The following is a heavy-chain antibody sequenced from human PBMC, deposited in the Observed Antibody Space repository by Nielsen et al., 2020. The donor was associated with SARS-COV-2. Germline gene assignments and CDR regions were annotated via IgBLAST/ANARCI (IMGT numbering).Heavy chain of an antibody. Sequence: GESLKISCAASGFTFSSYWMHWVRQAPGKGLVWVSRINSDGSSTSYADSVKGRITISRDNAKNTLYLQMNSLRAEDTAVYYCAREQLRFGAGWFDPWGQGTLVTVSS. CDR3: AREQLRFGAGWFDP. V-gene: IGHV3-74*01. CDR2: INSDGSST. CDR1: GFTFSSYW. J-gene: IGHJ5*02. D-gene: IGHD3-16*01.